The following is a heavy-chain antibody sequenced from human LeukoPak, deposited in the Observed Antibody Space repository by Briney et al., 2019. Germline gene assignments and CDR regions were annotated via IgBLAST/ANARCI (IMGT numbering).Heavy chain of an antibody. D-gene: IGHD2-2*01. Sequence: GAPVKVSCKASGYTFTRYGISWERQAPGQGLEWMGWISAYNGNTNYAQKLQGRVTMTTDTSTSTAYMELRSLRSDDTAVYYCARVIAGSTSGWYYYYYMDVWGKGTTVTVSS. CDR3: ARVIAGSTSGWYYYYYMDV. CDR1: GYTFTRYG. J-gene: IGHJ6*03. V-gene: IGHV1-18*01. CDR2: ISAYNGNT.